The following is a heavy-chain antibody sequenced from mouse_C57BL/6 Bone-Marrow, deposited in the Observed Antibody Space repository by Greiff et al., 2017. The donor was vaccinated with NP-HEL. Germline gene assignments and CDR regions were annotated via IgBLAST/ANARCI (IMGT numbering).Heavy chain of an antibody. CDR1: GYTFTSYW. Sequence: QVQLQQSGAELVMPGASVKLSCKASGYTFTSYWMHWVKQRPGQGLEWIGEIDPSDSYTNYNQKFKGKSTLTVDKSSSTAYMQLSSLTSEDSAVYYCARDLGYYGTWYFDYWGQGTTLTVSS. CDR3: ARDLGYYGTWYFDY. V-gene: IGHV1-69*01. D-gene: IGHD1-1*01. J-gene: IGHJ2*01. CDR2: IDPSDSYT.